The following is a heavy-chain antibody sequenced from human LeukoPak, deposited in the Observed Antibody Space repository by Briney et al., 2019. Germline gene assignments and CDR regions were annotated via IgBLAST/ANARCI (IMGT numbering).Heavy chain of an antibody. D-gene: IGHD5-18*01. CDR1: GGSISSYY. Sequence: SETLCLTCIVSGGSISSYYWSWIRQPPGKGLEWSGYIYSSGSTDYNPSLKSRVTISLDTSNHQFSLKLTSVTAADTAVYYCARHVGIHLWSLYFDYWGQGSLVTVSS. V-gene: IGHV4-59*08. J-gene: IGHJ4*02. CDR2: IYSSGST. CDR3: ARHVGIHLWSLYFDY.